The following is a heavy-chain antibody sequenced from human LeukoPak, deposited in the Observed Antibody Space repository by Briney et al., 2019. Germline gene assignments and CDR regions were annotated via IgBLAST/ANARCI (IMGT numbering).Heavy chain of an antibody. V-gene: IGHV3-53*01. J-gene: IGHJ4*02. D-gene: IGHD6-19*01. CDR2: IYSGGST. CDR3: ARSNANWYSSGWYSDY. CDR1: GFTVSSNY. Sequence: GGSLRHSCAASGFTVSSNYMSWVRQAPGKGLEWVSGIYSGGSTYYADSVKGRFTISRDNSKNTLYLQMNSLRAEDTAVYYCARSNANWYSSGWYSDYWGQGTLVTVSS.